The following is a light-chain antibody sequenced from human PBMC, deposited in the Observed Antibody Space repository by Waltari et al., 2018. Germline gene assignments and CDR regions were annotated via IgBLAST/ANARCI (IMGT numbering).Light chain of an antibody. V-gene: IGLV2-14*01. J-gene: IGLJ2*01. Sequence: QSALTQPASVSGSPGQSITISCTGSSSDVGVYNYVSWFQQHPGKAPKLMIYEVSNRPSGVSDRFSGSKSGNTASLTISGLQPEDEADYYCSSYTSSTTVVFGGGTKLTVL. CDR1: SSDVGVYNY. CDR2: EVS. CDR3: SSYTSSTTVV.